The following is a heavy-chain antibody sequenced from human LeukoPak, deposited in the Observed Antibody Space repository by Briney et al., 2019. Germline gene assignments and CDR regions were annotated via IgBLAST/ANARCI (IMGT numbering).Heavy chain of an antibody. V-gene: IGHV4-59*01. J-gene: IGHJ4*02. Sequence: SETLSLPCTVSGDSISSYCWTCIRQPPVKGLEWLGYLYKSGNTNYNPSPNSRVTMPVDTSKNQFSLKLNSVTAADTAVYYCAGSYNWSDDLDHWDQATVVTVSS. D-gene: IGHD1-1*01. CDR1: GDSISSYC. CDR2: LYKSGNT. CDR3: AGSYNWSDDLDH.